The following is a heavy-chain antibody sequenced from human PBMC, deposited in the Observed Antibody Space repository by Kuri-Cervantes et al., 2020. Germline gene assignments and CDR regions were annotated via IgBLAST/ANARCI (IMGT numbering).Heavy chain of an antibody. D-gene: IGHD6-19*01. CDR1: GGSIRRYY. CDR2: IYYSGST. Sequence: SEPLSLTCTVSGGSIRRYYWSWIRQPPGKGLEWIGYIYYSGSTNYNPSLKSRVTISVDTSKNQFSLKLSSVTAADTAVYYCARSYSSGWLNVHDSFDIWGQGTMVTVSS. V-gene: IGHV4-59*01. J-gene: IGHJ3*02. CDR3: ARSYSSGWLNVHDSFDI.